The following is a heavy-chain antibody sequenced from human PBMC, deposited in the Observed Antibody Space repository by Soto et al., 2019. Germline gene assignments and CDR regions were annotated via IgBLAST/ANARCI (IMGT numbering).Heavy chain of an antibody. Sequence: SETLSLTCTVSGGSTSHYYWNWIRHPPGKGLEWIGYIFYSGSTNYNPSLKSRVTISVDPSKNQFSLSLSSVTTADTAIYYCARESSSGWYGMDVWGQGSTVTVSS. D-gene: IGHD6-19*01. V-gene: IGHV4-59*01. J-gene: IGHJ6*02. CDR2: IFYSGST. CDR1: GGSTSHYY. CDR3: ARESSSGWYGMDV.